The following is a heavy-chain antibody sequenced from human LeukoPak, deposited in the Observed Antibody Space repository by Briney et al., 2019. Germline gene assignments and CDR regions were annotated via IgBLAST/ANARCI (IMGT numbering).Heavy chain of an antibody. CDR3: ARVPRRGERFDP. D-gene: IGHD3-10*01. V-gene: IGHV1-8*01. CDR1: GYTFTSYD. Sequence: SVKVSRKASGYTFTSYDVNWVRQATGQGLEWMGWMNPISGDTGYALKFQGRVTMSRNTSISTAYMELGSLRSEDTAVYYCARVPRRGERFDPWGQGTLVTVSS. CDR2: MNPISGDT. J-gene: IGHJ5*02.